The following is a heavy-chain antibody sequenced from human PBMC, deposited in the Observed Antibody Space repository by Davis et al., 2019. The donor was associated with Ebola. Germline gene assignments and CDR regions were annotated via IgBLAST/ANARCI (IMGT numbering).Heavy chain of an antibody. CDR3: AKDTSNIWFDI. Sequence: LSLTCAASGFIFRSYVMSWVRQAPGKGLEWVSTFGTSGDTYYADSVKGRFTISRDNSKNTLYLQMNGLRVDDTAIYYCAKDTSNIWFDIWGQGTMVTVSS. J-gene: IGHJ3*02. CDR2: FGTSGDT. V-gene: IGHV3-23*01. D-gene: IGHD1-26*01. CDR1: GFIFRSYV.